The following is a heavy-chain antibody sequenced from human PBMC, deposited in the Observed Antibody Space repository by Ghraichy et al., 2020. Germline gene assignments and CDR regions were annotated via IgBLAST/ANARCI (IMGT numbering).Heavy chain of an antibody. CDR2: IYYSGST. CDR1: GGSISSYY. Sequence: SETLSLTCTVSGGSISSYYWSWIRQPPGKGLEWIGYIYYSGSTNYNPSLKSRVTISVDTSKNQFSLKLSSVTAADTAVYYCARGAQAITIFGVVTNYYYYGLDVWGQGTTLTVSS. J-gene: IGHJ6*02. D-gene: IGHD3-3*01. V-gene: IGHV4-59*01. CDR3: ARGAQAITIFGVVTNYYYYGLDV.